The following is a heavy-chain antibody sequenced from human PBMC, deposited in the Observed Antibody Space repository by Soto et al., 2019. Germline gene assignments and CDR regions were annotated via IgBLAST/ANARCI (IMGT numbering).Heavy chain of an antibody. CDR1: GGTFSNYA. D-gene: IGHD6-19*01. Sequence: QVQLVQSGAEVMKPGSSVKVCCKASGGTFSNYAISWVRQAPGQGLEWMGGIIPIFGTTYYAQKFQGRVTIIADESTTTVYLELSSLRSEDTAMYYCARVEAVAGIYNYHGLDVWGQGTAVSVSS. V-gene: IGHV1-69*12. CDR3: ARVEAVAGIYNYHGLDV. CDR2: IIPIFGTT. J-gene: IGHJ6*02.